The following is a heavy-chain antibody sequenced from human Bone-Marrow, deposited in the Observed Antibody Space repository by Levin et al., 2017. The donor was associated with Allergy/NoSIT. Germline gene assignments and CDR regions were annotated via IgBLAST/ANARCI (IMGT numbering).Heavy chain of an antibody. CDR2: INESGKT. J-gene: IGHJ4*02. CDR3: ARTLGYCSSDGCYYYFDS. CDR1: GSSISSDYY. V-gene: IGHV4-38-2*01. D-gene: IGHD2-2*01. Sequence: SETLSLTCAVSGSSISSDYYWGWIRQPPGKGLEWIGNINESGKTKYNPSLKSRVTISVDTSENQFSLRLTSVTAADTAVYYCARTLGYCSSDGCYYYFDSWGQGTLSPSPQ.